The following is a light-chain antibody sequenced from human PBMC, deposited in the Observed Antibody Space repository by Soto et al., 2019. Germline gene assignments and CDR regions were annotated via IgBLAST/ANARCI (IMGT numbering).Light chain of an antibody. J-gene: IGKJ5*01. V-gene: IGKV1-39*01. CDR3: QQSYSTPIT. Sequence: DIRMTQSPSSLSASGGDRFTITCRASQSISSYLNWYQEKPGKAPKLLIYAASSLQSGVPSRFSGSGSGTDFTLTISSLQPEDFATYYCQQSYSTPITFGQGTRLEIK. CDR1: QSISSY. CDR2: AAS.